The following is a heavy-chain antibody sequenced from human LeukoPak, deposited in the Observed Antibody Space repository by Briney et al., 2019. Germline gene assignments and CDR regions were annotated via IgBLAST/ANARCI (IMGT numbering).Heavy chain of an antibody. Sequence: GGSLRLSCVASGFTFSSYSMNWVRQAPGKGLEWVSSISSSSSYIYYADSVKGRFTISRDNAKNSLYLQMNSLRAEDTAVYHCARDPGYCSSTSCYTRGWFDPWGQGTLVTVSS. CDR2: ISSSSSYI. J-gene: IGHJ5*02. CDR1: GFTFSSYS. V-gene: IGHV3-21*01. CDR3: ARDPGYCSSTSCYTRGWFDP. D-gene: IGHD2-2*02.